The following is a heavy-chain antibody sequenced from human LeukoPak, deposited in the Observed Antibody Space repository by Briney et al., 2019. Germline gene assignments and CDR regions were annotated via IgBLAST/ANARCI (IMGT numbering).Heavy chain of an antibody. CDR1: GFTFSDYY. Sequence: GGSLRLSCAASGFTFSDYYMSWIRQVPGKGLEWVSYITSSGDTIYYADSVKGRFTISRDIPENSVYLQMNSLRAEDTAVYYCAREGGNWGKGYFDYWGQGTLVTVSS. CDR3: AREGGNWGKGYFDY. V-gene: IGHV3-11*01. CDR2: ITSSGDTI. D-gene: IGHD7-27*01. J-gene: IGHJ4*02.